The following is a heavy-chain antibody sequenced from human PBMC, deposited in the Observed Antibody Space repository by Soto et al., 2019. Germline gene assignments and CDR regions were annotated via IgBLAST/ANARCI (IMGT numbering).Heavy chain of an antibody. V-gene: IGHV3-30*18. J-gene: IGHJ4*02. CDR3: ANPFYYDSSGEEFDY. CDR2: ISYDGSNK. CDR1: GFTFSSYG. D-gene: IGHD3-22*01. Sequence: GGSLRLSCAASGFTFSSYGMHWVRQAPGKGLEWVAVISYDGSNKYYADSVKGRFTISRDNSKNTLYLQMNSLRAEDTAVYYCANPFYYDSSGEEFDYWGQGTLVTVSS.